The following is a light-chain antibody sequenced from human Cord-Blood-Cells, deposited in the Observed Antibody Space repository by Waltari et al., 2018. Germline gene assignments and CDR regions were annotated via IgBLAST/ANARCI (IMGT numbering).Light chain of an antibody. CDR2: DAS. V-gene: IGKV3-11*01. Sequence: EILLTQSPATLTLSPGERATLSCRASQSVRSYLAWYPQKPGQGPRHLNYDASNQATCIPARFSGSGSGTDFTLTISKLEPEDFAGYYFQQRSNLPYNFGQRTKREIK. CDR1: QSVRSY. J-gene: IGKJ2*01. CDR3: QQRSNLPYN.